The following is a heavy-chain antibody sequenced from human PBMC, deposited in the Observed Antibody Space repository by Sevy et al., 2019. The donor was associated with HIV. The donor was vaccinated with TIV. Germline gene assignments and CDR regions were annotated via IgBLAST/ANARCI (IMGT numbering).Heavy chain of an antibody. CDR1: GFTFGSYW. D-gene: IGHD6-6*01. CDR2: IKEDGSGR. CDR3: ARLYSSSSGRGLDN. J-gene: IGHJ4*02. Sequence: GGSLRLSCAASGFTFGSYWMTWVRQAPGKGLEWVANIKEDGSGRFYVDAVRGRFTVTRDNAKKTLYLQMNNLRGEDTALYYCARLYSSSSGRGLDNWGQGALVTVSS. V-gene: IGHV3-7*01.